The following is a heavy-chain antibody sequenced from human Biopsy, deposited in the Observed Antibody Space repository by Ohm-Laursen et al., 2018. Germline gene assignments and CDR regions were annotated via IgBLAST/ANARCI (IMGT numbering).Heavy chain of an antibody. CDR1: GLSLSSTGMR. CDR2: IDWDDDK. V-gene: IGHV2-70*04. J-gene: IGHJ4*01. Sequence: TQTLTLTRSFSGLSLSSTGMRISWVRQPPGKALECLGRIDWDDDKFYSPSLETRVTLSKDTTTNQVVLTLTDVDPEDTATYYCARTRAHNFGALEFWGQGILVTVSS. CDR3: ARTRAHNFGALEF. D-gene: IGHD1-1*01.